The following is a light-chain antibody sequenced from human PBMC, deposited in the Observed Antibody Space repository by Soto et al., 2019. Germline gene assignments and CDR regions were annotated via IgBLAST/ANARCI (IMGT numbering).Light chain of an antibody. CDR1: QDISNY. CDR3: QQYDNLPIT. Sequence: DIQMTQSPSSLSPSXDNRVTIAXXASQDISNYLNWYQQRPGKAPKLLIYDASNLKTGVPSRFSGSGSGTDFTFTISSLQPEDIATYYCQQYDNLPITFGQGTRLEIK. V-gene: IGKV1-33*01. CDR2: DAS. J-gene: IGKJ5*01.